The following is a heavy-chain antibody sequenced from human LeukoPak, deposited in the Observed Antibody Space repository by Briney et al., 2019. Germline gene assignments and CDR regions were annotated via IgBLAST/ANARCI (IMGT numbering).Heavy chain of an antibody. D-gene: IGHD5-18*01. V-gene: IGHV3-21*01. CDR2: ISSSSSYI. CDR3: ARVGHTAMVDAFDI. J-gene: IGHJ3*02. Sequence: GGSLRLSCAASGFTFSNYAMCWVRQAPGKGLEWVSSISSSSSYIYYADSVKGRFTISRDNAKNSLYLQMNSLRAEDTAVYYCARVGHTAMVDAFDIWGQGTMVTVSS. CDR1: GFTFSNYA.